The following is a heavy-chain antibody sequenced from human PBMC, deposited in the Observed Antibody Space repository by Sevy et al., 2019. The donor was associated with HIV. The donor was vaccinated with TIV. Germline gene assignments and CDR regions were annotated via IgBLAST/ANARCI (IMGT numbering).Heavy chain of an antibody. CDR3: ASGRGGSFAY. Sequence: ASVKVSCKASGYTFPSYGIIWVRQAPGQGLEWMGWISAYRANANYAQKFQGRISLTTDRSTTTAYMELTTLEPDDTAVYFCASGRGGSFAYWGQGTQVTVSS. J-gene: IGHJ4*02. CDR2: ISAYRANA. CDR1: GYTFPSYG. D-gene: IGHD5-12*01. V-gene: IGHV1-18*01.